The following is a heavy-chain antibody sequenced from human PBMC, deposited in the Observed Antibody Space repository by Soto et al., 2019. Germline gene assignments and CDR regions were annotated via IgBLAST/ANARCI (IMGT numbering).Heavy chain of an antibody. CDR1: GGSISSYY. D-gene: IGHD1-26*01. J-gene: IGHJ4*02. CDR3: ARDLSGSYNH. Sequence: SETLSLTCTVSGGSISSYYWSWIRQPPGKGLEWIGYIYYSGSTNYNPSVKGRFTISRDNAKNTLYLQMNSLRAEDTAVYYCARDLSGSYNHWGQGTRVTVSS. V-gene: IGHV4-59*12. CDR2: IYYSGST.